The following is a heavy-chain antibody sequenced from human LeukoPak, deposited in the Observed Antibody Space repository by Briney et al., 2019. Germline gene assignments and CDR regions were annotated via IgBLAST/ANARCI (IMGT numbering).Heavy chain of an antibody. J-gene: IGHJ4*02. Sequence: GGSLRLSCAASGFTFSDYYMSWIRQAPGKGLEWVSYISSSSSYTNYADSVKGRFTISRDNAKNSLYLQMNSLRAEDTAVYYCARDLTGYDFRYYFDCWGQGTLVTVSS. D-gene: IGHD5-12*01. CDR2: ISSSSSYT. CDR1: GFTFSDYY. CDR3: ARDLTGYDFRYYFDC. V-gene: IGHV3-11*06.